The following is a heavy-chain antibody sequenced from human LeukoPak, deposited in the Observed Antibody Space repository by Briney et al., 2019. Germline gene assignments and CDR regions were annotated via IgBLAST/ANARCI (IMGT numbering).Heavy chain of an antibody. CDR1: GYTFTSNY. CDR3: ARDSYLYGGSRGSFDY. CDR2: IYPRDGST. D-gene: IGHD1-26*01. V-gene: IGHV1-46*01. J-gene: IGHJ4*02. Sequence: ASVKVSCKASGYTFTSNYIHWVRQAPGQGLEWMGMIYPRDGSTSYAQKFQGRVTVTRDTSTSTAYMELSSLRSEDTAVYYCARDSYLYGGSRGSFDYWGQGTLVTVSS.